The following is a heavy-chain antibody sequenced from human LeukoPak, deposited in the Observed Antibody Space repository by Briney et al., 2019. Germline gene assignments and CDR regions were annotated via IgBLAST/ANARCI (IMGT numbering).Heavy chain of an antibody. CDR3: AKDIGGGVYYYYALDV. D-gene: IGHD3-16*01. V-gene: IGHV3-20*04. CDR1: GFTFDDYG. CDR2: INWNGGST. Sequence: GGSLRLSCAASGFTFDDYGMSWVRQAPGKGLEWVSGINWNGGSTGYADSVKGRFTISRDNAKNSLYLEVNSLRTEDTALYYCAKDIGGGVYYYYALDVWGQGTTVTVSS. J-gene: IGHJ6*02.